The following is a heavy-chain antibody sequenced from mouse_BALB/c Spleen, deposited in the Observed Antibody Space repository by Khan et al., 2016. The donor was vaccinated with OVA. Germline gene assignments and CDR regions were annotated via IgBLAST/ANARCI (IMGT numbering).Heavy chain of an antibody. V-gene: IGHV5-6-5*01. Sequence: EGERGEDGGDLVKPGGSLKLSCAASGFTFSSYVMSWVRQTPEKRLEWVASISSGGSTYYPDSVKGRFTISRDNARNILYLQMSSLRSEDTAMYYCAREASPYDEYYFDYWGQGPTLTVAS. D-gene: IGHD2-14*01. CDR3: AREASPYDEYYFDY. CDR1: GFTFSSYV. CDR2: ISSGGST. J-gene: IGHJ2*01.